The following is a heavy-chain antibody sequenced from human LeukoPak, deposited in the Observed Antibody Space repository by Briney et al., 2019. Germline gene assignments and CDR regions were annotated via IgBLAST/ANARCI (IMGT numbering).Heavy chain of an antibody. CDR2: ISGDGNNT. CDR3: ARRGAIAARGAFDY. J-gene: IGHJ4*02. D-gene: IGHD6-6*01. Sequence: GGSLRLSCAASGFPLSTYWMHWVRQAPGQGLVWVSRISGDGNNTNYADSVKGRFTISRGDAKNTLYLQMNSLRAEDTAVYYCARRGAIAARGAFDYWGQGTLVTVSS. CDR1: GFPLSTYW. V-gene: IGHV3-74*01.